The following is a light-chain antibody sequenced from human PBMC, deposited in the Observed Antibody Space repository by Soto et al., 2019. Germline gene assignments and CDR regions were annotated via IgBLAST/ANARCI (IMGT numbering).Light chain of an antibody. V-gene: IGKV2-28*01. Sequence: IVMTQSPLSLPVTPGEPASISCRSSQTLLHSNGYNYLDWYLQKPGQSPQLLIYLGSNRASGVPDRFSGSGSGTDFTLKISRVEAEDVGIYYCMQALQTPWTFGQGTKVYIK. CDR1: QTLLHSNGYNY. CDR2: LGS. J-gene: IGKJ1*01. CDR3: MQALQTPWT.